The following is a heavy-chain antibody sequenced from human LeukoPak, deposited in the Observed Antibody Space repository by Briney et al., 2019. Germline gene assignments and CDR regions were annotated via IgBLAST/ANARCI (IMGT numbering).Heavy chain of an antibody. CDR3: ARDRYSSSPGDY. J-gene: IGHJ4*02. D-gene: IGHD6-6*01. CDR2: ISPYNGNT. CDR1: GYTFTNYY. V-gene: IGHV1-18*01. Sequence: GASVKVSCKASGYTFTNYYISWVRQAPGQGLEWMGWISPYNGNTNYAQKLQGRVTMTTDTSTSTAYMELRSLRSDDTAVYYCARDRYSSSPGDYWGQGTLVTVSS.